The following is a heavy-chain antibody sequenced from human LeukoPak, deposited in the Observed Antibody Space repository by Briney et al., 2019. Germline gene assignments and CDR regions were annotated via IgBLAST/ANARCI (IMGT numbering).Heavy chain of an antibody. V-gene: IGHV4-34*01. CDR2: INHSGST. D-gene: IGHD3-3*01. Sequence: PSETLSLTCAVYGGSFSGYYWSWIRQPPGKGLEWIGEINHSGSTNYNPSLKSRVTISVDTSKNQFSLKLSSVTAADTAVYYCARGTWHYDFWSGYLNYFDYWGQGTLVAVSS. CDR1: GGSFSGYY. CDR3: ARGTWHYDFWSGYLNYFDY. J-gene: IGHJ4*02.